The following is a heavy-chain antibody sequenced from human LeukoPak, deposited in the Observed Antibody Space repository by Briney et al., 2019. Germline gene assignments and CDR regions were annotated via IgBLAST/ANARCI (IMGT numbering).Heavy chain of an antibody. CDR1: GFTFTDYY. J-gene: IGHJ3*02. V-gene: IGHV3-11*04. CDR2: ISSSGSTI. Sequence: GGSLRLSCAASGFTFTDYYMSWIRQAPGKGLEWLSYISSSGSTIYYADSVKGRFTISRDNAKNSLYLQMNSLRAEDTAVYYCAKGKQLWLVNHDAFDIWGQGTMVTVSS. CDR3: AKGKQLWLVNHDAFDI. D-gene: IGHD5-18*01.